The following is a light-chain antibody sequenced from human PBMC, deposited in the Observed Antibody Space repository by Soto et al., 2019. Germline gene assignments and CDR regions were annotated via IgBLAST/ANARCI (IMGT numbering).Light chain of an antibody. J-gene: IGKJ1*01. CDR1: QSISSNY. Sequence: ENVLTQSPGILSLSPGERATLSCRASQSISSNYLAWYQQKPGQAPRLLIDGASSRATGIPDRFSGSGTGTDFTLTISRLEPEDFGVYYCQLYGTSPWTFGQGTKVEIK. V-gene: IGKV3-20*01. CDR3: QLYGTSPWT. CDR2: GAS.